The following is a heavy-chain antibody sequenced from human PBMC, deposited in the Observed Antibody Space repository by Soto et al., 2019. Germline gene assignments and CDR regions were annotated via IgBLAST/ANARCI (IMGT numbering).Heavy chain of an antibody. Sequence: SGESLKISCKGSGYSFTSYWISWVRQMPGKGLEWMGRIDPSDSYTNYSPSFQGHVTISADKSISTAYLQWSSLKASDTAMYYCARLGGYCDSRGYPTSFDPWGQGPPVTVSS. CDR2: IDPSDSYT. D-gene: IGHD3-22*01. CDR3: ARLGGYCDSRGYPTSFDP. CDR1: GYSFTSYW. V-gene: IGHV5-10-1*01. J-gene: IGHJ5*02.